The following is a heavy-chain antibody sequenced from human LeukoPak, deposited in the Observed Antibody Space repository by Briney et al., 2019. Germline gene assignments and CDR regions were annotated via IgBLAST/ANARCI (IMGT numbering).Heavy chain of an antibody. J-gene: IGHJ5*02. V-gene: IGHV1-69*13. CDR1: GGTFSSYA. CDR3: ARDGLSPMIVATGYNWFDP. D-gene: IGHD3-22*01. CDR2: IIPIFGTA. Sequence: SVKVSCKAPGGTFSSYAISWVRQAPGQGLEWMGGIIPIFGTANYAQKFQGRVTITADESTSTAYMELSSLRSEDTAVYYCARDGLSPMIVATGYNWFDPWGQGTLVTVSS.